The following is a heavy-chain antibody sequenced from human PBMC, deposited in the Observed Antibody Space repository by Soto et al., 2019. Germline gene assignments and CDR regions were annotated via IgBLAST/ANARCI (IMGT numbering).Heavy chain of an antibody. J-gene: IGHJ6*02. Sequence: GESLKISCKGSGYSFTSYWISWVRQMPGKGLEWMGRIDPSDSYTNYSPSFQSHVTISADKSISTAYLQWSSLKASDTAMYYCARKDVMLSRAAGSYYYGMDVWGQGTTGTVSS. CDR2: IDPSDSYT. V-gene: IGHV5-10-1*01. CDR1: GYSFTSYW. CDR3: ARKDVMLSRAAGSYYYGMDV. D-gene: IGHD6-13*01.